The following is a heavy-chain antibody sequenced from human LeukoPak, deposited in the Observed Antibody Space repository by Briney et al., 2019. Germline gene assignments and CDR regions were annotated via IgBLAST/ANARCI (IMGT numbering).Heavy chain of an antibody. J-gene: IGHJ4*02. V-gene: IGHV3-23*01. D-gene: IGHD6-13*01. CDR2: ISGSGGST. CDR3: AKDPGIAAAGTENYYFDY. CDR1: GFTLCSYA. Sequence: GSLRLSRAASGFTLCSYAMSWVPPAPGEGVEWGSAISGSGGSTYYADSVKGRFTISRDNSKNTLYLQMNSLRAEDTAVYYCAKDPGIAAAGTENYYFDYWGQGTLVTVSS.